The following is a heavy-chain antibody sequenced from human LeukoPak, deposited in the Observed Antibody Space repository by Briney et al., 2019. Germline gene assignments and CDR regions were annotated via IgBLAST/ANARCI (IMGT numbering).Heavy chain of an antibody. J-gene: IGHJ5*01. CDR1: GFTFSNAW. V-gene: IGHV3-15*01. Sequence: GGSLRLSCAASGFTFSNAWMSWVRQAPGEGVECVCRIKRKGDDGTTDYAAPVKGRFTILRDDSKRTVYLQMNSLKAEDTAVYYCATDLLDSWGQGTLVTVSS. CDR3: ATDLLDS. CDR2: IKRKGDDGTT.